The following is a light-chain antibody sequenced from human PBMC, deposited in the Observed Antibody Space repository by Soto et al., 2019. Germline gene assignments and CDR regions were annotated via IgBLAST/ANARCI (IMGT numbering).Light chain of an antibody. CDR1: SSDVGAYNR. CDR3: SSYTTTTAYV. Sequence: QSALTQPPSVSGSPGQSVTISCTGTSSDVGAYNRVSWYQQPPGTVPKLMIYENNNWPSGVPDRFSGSKSGTTASLTISGLQTEDEADYYCSSYTTTTAYVFGTGTEVTVL. V-gene: IGLV2-18*02. CDR2: ENN. J-gene: IGLJ1*01.